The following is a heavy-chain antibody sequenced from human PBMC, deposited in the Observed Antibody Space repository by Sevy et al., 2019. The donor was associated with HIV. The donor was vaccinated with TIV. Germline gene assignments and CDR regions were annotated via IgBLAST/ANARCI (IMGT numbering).Heavy chain of an antibody. CDR3: ARDRQSYGSGSYYNRYFDL. CDR1: GFTVSSNY. V-gene: IGHV3-53*01. D-gene: IGHD3-10*01. Sequence: GGSLRLSCAASGFTVSSNYMSWVRQAPGKGLEWVSVIYSGGSTYYADSVKGRFTISRDNSKNTLYLQMNSLRAEDTAVYYCARDRQSYGSGSYYNRYFDLWGRCTLVTDSS. CDR2: IYSGGST. J-gene: IGHJ2*01.